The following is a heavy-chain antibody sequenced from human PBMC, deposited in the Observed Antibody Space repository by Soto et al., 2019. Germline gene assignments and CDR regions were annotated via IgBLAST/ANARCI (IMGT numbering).Heavy chain of an antibody. CDR2: INSGGTNT. D-gene: IGHD3-10*01. V-gene: IGHV3-74*01. Sequence: GGSLRLSFAASGFPFSSSWMDWVRQVPGKGPVWVSRINSGGTNTNYADSVKGRFTISRDNAKNTLFLVMNSLRVEDTAVYYCAGSGGGSETYSYYFDYWGPGTLVTVSS. CDR1: GFPFSSSW. CDR3: AGSGGGSETYSYYFDY. J-gene: IGHJ4*02.